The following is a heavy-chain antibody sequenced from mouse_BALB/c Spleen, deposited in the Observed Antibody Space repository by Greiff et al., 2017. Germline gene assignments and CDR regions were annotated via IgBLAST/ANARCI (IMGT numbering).Heavy chain of an antibody. CDR1: GFTFSSFG. V-gene: IGHV5-17*02. Sequence: DVKLVESGGGLVQPGGSRKLSCAASGFTFSSFGMHWVRQAPEKGLEWVAYISSGSSTIYYADTVKGRFTISRDNPKNTLFLQMTSLRSEDTAMYYCARGYYGSSHWYFDVWGAGTTVTVSS. CDR3: ARGYYGSSHWYFDV. D-gene: IGHD1-1*01. CDR2: ISSGSSTI. J-gene: IGHJ1*01.